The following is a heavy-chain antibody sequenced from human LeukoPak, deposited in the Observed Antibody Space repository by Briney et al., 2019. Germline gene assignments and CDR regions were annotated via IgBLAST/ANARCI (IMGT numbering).Heavy chain of an antibody. D-gene: IGHD6-19*01. CDR2: IYYSGST. J-gene: IGHJ4*02. CDR3: ASGGGSGWYRPFDY. V-gene: IGHV4-59*01. Sequence: SETLSLTCTVSGDSISSYYWSWIRQPPGKGLEWIGYIYYSGSTNYNPSLKSRVTISVDTSKNQFSLKLSSVTAADTAVYYCASGGGSGWYRPFDYWGQGTLVTVSS. CDR1: GDSISSYY.